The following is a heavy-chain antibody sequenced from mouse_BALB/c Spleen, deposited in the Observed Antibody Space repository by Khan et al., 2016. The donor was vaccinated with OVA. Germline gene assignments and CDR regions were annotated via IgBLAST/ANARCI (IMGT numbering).Heavy chain of an antibody. D-gene: IGHD1-1*01. CDR1: GYSFSTYY. J-gene: IGHJ3*01. V-gene: IGHV1-31*01. CDR3: ARHGSTSWFAY. Sequence: VQLQQSGPELMKPGASVKISCKASGYSFSTYYIHWVTRSHGKTLEWIGYIDPFNGGSTYNQKFQGKATLTVDKSSSTAYMHLTSLTYEDSAVYYCARHGSTSWFAYWGQGTLVTVSA. CDR2: IDPFNGGS.